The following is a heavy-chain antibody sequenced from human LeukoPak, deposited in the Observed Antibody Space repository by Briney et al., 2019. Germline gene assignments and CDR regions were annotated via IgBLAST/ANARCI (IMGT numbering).Heavy chain of an antibody. Sequence: SVKVSCKASGGTFSSYAISWVRQAPGQGLEWMGGIIPIFGTANYAQKFQGRVTITTDESTSTAYMELSSLRSEDTAVYYCANGYSSSWYYYYMDVWGKGTTVTASS. CDR3: ANGYSSSWYYYYMDV. D-gene: IGHD6-13*01. V-gene: IGHV1-69*05. CDR1: GGTFSSYA. CDR2: IIPIFGTA. J-gene: IGHJ6*03.